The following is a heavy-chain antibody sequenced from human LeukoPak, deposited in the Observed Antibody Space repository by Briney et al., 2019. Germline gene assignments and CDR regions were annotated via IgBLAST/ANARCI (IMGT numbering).Heavy chain of an antibody. CDR3: AKDKIGGYYFIDY. CDR1: GFTFSSYG. D-gene: IGHD3-22*01. Sequence: TGGSLRLSCAASGFTFSSYGMHWVRQAPGKGLEWVAVISYDGSNKYYADSVKGRFTISRDNSKNTLYLQMNSLRAEDTAVYYCAKDKIGGYYFIDYWGQGTLVTVSS. J-gene: IGHJ4*02. V-gene: IGHV3-30*18. CDR2: ISYDGSNK.